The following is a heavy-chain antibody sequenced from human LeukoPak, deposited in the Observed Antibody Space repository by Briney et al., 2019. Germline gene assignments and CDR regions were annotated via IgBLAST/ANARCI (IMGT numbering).Heavy chain of an antibody. V-gene: IGHV3-21*01. CDR3: ARGNSDYDHDY. J-gene: IGHJ4*02. D-gene: IGHD5-12*01. CDR1: GFTFSSYS. Sequence: GGSLRLSCAASGFTFSSYSMNWVRQAPGKGLEWVSSISTTSRYKYYADSVEGRFTISRDNAKNSVYLQMNSLRAEDTAVYYCARGNSDYDHDYWGQGTLDPVSS. CDR2: ISTTSRYK.